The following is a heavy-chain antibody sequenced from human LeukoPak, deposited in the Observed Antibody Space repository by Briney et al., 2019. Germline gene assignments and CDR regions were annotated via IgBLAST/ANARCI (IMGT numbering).Heavy chain of an antibody. J-gene: IGHJ5*02. CDR2: IYDGGST. V-gene: IGHV4-59*01. CDR3: AGVAGGWFAA. D-gene: IGHD3-10*01. Sequence: SGTLCLTCTVSGGSISSYYWSWIRQPPGKGLEWVGYIYDGGSTNCSPSLKKRGTISVNPSKNQCSPKLSSVPAADTAVDYCAGVAGGWFAAWGQGTLVTVS. CDR1: GGSISSYY.